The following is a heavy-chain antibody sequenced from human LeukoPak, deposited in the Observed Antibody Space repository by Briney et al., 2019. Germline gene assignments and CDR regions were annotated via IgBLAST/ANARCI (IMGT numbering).Heavy chain of an antibody. CDR3: SRESGPFCPFGY. Sequence: SETLSLTCGVSGGSISGTNWWRWVRQPPGQGLEWIGEISLAGQTNYNPSLNGRVTTSLDKSSTQLSLHLTSVTAADTATYFCSRESGPFCPFGYWGQGALVIVSS. CDR2: ISLAGQT. D-gene: IGHD1-26*01. J-gene: IGHJ4*02. CDR1: GGSISGTNW. V-gene: IGHV4/OR15-8*02.